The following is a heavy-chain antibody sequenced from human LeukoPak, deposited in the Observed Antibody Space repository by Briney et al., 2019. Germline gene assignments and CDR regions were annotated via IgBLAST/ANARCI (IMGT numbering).Heavy chain of an antibody. J-gene: IGHJ4*02. D-gene: IGHD6-13*01. Sequence: PGRSLRLSCAASGFTFSSYGMHWVRQAPGKGLEWVAVISYDGSNKYYADSVKGRFTISRDNSKNTLYLQMNSLRAEDTAVYYCAKAEGAAAAEVDYWGQGTLVTVSS. CDR2: ISYDGSNK. CDR3: AKAEGAAAAEVDY. V-gene: IGHV3-30*18. CDR1: GFTFSSYG.